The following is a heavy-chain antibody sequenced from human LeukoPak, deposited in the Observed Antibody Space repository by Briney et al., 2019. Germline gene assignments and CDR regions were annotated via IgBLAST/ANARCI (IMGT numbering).Heavy chain of an antibody. J-gene: IGHJ4*02. Sequence: GGPQRLSCATCVFTFSKYAVRGLRGSRGGGVEWVSGFNADVGTEYGESVKGRFTISRDNSKNTLSLQLNSLKTADTALYYVAKDWRTSSPKWGQGILVTVSS. CDR3: AKDWRTSSPK. CDR2: FNADVGT. D-gene: IGHD3-3*01. V-gene: IGHV3-23*01. CDR1: VFTFSKYA.